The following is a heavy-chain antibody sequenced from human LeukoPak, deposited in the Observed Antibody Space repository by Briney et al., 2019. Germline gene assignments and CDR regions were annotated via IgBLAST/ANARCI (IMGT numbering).Heavy chain of an antibody. D-gene: IGHD2-15*01. CDR3: AKEGYCSGGSCYFGGNWFDP. CDR1: GFTFSSYA. J-gene: IGHJ5*02. Sequence: GGSLRLSCAASGFTFSSYAMSWVRQAPGKGLEWVSAIRGSGGSTYYADSVKGRFTISRDNSKNTLYLQMNSLRAEDTAVYYCAKEGYCSGGSCYFGGNWFDPWGQGTLVTVSS. CDR2: IRGSGGST. V-gene: IGHV3-23*01.